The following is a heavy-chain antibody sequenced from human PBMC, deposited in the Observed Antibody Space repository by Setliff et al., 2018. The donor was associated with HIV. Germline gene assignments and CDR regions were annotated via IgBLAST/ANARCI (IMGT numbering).Heavy chain of an antibody. V-gene: IGHV4-31*03. D-gene: IGHD3-9*01. CDR1: GGSISSGGYY. J-gene: IGHJ6*03. CDR2: IYYSGST. Sequence: SETLSLTCTVSGGSISSGGYYWTWIRQHPGKGLEWIGYIYYSGSTYYNPSLKSRVTISVDTSKNQFSLKLSSVTAADTAVYYCARSKYYDILTAYGDYYYMDVWGKGTTVTVSS. CDR3: ARSKYYDILTAYGDYYYMDV.